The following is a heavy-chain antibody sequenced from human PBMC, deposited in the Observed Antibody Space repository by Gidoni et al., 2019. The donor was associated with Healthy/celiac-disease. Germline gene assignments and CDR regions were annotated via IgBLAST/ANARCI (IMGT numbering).Heavy chain of an antibody. Sequence: QVQLVESGGGVVQPGRALRLSCAASGFTFSSYGMHWVRQAPGKGLQWVAVISYDGSNKSYADSVKGRFTISRDNSKNTLYLQINSLRAVDTAVYYCAKDRSGGSLDYWGQGTLVTVSS. CDR3: AKDRSGGSLDY. CDR1: GFTFSSYG. CDR2: ISYDGSNK. V-gene: IGHV3-30*18. D-gene: IGHD2-15*01. J-gene: IGHJ4*02.